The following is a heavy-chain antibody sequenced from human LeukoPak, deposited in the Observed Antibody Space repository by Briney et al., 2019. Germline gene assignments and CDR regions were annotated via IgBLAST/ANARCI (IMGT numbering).Heavy chain of an antibody. CDR1: GGSFSNNY. CDR3: ARGRGSSDY. V-gene: IGHV4-34*01. J-gene: IGHJ4*02. D-gene: IGHD3-10*01. Sequence: PSETLSLTCAVYGGSFSNNYWSWIRQPPGKGLEWIGEINHSGSTSYKPSLKSRVTISVDTSKNQFSLKLSSVTAADTAVYYCARGRGSSDYWGQGTLVTVSS. CDR2: INHSGST.